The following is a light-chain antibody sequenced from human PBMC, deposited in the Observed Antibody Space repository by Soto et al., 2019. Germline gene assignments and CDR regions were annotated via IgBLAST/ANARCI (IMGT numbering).Light chain of an antibody. J-gene: IGKJ4*01. V-gene: IGKV1-33*01. CDR2: DAS. Sequence: DLQMTQSPSSLSASVGDRVTITCQASQDISNYLNWYQQKPGKAPKLLIYDASNLETGVPPRFSGSGSWTDFTFTISSLQPEDIATYYCQQYDNLPLTFGGGTKVEIK. CDR1: QDISNY. CDR3: QQYDNLPLT.